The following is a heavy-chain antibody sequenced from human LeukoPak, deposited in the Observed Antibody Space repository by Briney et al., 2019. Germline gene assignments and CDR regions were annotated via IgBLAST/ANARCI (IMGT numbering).Heavy chain of an antibody. CDR1: GFTFSSYS. CDR2: ISSSSSYI. V-gene: IGHV3-21*01. D-gene: IGHD3-3*01. Sequence: GGSLRLSCAASGFTFSSYSMNWVRQAPGKGLEWVSSISSSSSYIYYADSVKGRFTISRDNAKNSLYLQMNSLRAEDTAVYYCARDEGGIFGVVIDYFDYWGQGTLVTVSS. CDR3: ARDEGGIFGVVIDYFDY. J-gene: IGHJ4*02.